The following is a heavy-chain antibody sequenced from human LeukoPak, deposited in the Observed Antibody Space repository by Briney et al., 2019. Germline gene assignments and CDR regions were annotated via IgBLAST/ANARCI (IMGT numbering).Heavy chain of an antibody. J-gene: IGHJ6*02. CDR1: GFTFSDFY. CDR2: ISSGGGAK. V-gene: IGHV3-11*01. D-gene: IGHD1-26*01. Sequence: PGGSLRLSCAASGFTFSDFYMTWIRQAPGKGLEWISYISSGGGAKYYADSVKGRFTISRDNANNSLYLQMNSLRAEDTAVYYCAKALEWDNYYHYYPVDVWGQGATVTVSS. CDR3: AKALEWDNYYHYYPVDV.